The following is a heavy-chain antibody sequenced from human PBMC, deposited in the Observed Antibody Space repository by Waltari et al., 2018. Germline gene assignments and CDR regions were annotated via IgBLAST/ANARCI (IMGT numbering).Heavy chain of an antibody. CDR2: IRGSGGST. CDR1: GFTFTCYA. CDR3: AKLHWGDEDY. V-gene: IGHV3-23*01. Sequence: EVQLLESGGGLVQPGGSLRLSCAASGFTFTCYAMIWVRQAPGKGLGWVSTIRGSGGSTYYADAVKGRFTISRDNSKNTLYLQMNSLRDEDTAVYYCAKLHWGDEDYWGQGTLVTVSS. J-gene: IGHJ4*02. D-gene: IGHD7-27*01.